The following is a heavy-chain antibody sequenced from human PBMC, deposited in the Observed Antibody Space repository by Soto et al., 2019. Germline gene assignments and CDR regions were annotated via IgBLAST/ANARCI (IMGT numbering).Heavy chain of an antibody. CDR3: ARGYGRAGARRRYYGMDV. CDR2: IYPGDFDT. CDR1: GYTFTSYW. Sequence: GASLKVSCTASGYTFTSYWIGWVRQMPGKGLERMGIIYPGDFDTRYSPSFQGQVTISADKSISTAYLQRSSLKGSDTAMYYCARGYGRAGARRRYYGMDVWGQGSTVTVSS. J-gene: IGHJ6*02. V-gene: IGHV5-51*01. D-gene: IGHD6-6*01.